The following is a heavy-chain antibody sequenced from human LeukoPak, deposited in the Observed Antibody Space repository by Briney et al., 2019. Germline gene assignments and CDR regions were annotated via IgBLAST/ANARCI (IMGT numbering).Heavy chain of an antibody. CDR1: GGSISSYY. CDR3: ARDGRYYYDSSGYYDCFDY. J-gene: IGHJ4*02. CDR2: IYYSGST. Sequence: SETLSLTCTVSGGSISSYYWGWIRQPPGKGLEWIGSIYYSGSTYYNPSLKSRVTISVDTSKNQFSLKLSSVTAADTAVYYCARDGRYYYDSSGYYDCFDYWGQGTLVTVSS. V-gene: IGHV4-39*07. D-gene: IGHD3-22*01.